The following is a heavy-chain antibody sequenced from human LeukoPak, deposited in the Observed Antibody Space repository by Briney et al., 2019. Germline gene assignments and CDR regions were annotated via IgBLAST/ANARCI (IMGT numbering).Heavy chain of an antibody. CDR1: GYSFTSYW. D-gene: IGHD2-15*01. CDR3: ARQLAGSPSPFDY. J-gene: IGHJ4*02. V-gene: IGHV5-51*01. CDR2: IYPGDSDT. Sequence: KVSCKASGYSFTSYWIGWVRQMPGKGLEWMGIIYPGDSDTRYSPSFQGQATISADKSISTAYLQWSSLKASDTAMYYCARQLAGSPSPFDYWGQGTLVTVSS.